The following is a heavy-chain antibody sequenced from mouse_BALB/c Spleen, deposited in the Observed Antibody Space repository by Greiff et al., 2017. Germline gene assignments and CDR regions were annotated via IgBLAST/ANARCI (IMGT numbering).Heavy chain of an antibody. V-gene: IGHV2-2*02. CDR1: GFSLTSYG. J-gene: IGHJ4*01. CDR2: IWSGGST. D-gene: IGHD4-1*01. CDR3: ARTGGTDYYAMDY. Sequence: VQRVESGPGLVQPSQSLSITCTVSGFSLTSYGVHWVRQSPGKGLEWLGVIWSGGSTDYNAAFISRLSISKDNSKSQVFFKMNSLQANDTAIYYCARTGGTDYYAMDYWGQGTSVTVSS.